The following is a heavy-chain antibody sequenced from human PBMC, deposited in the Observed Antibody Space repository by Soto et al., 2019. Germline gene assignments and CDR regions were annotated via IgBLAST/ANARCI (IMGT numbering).Heavy chain of an antibody. J-gene: IGHJ4*02. CDR1: GFTFSSYG. CDR2: IWYDGSNK. CDR3: ARDSRLGELSF. D-gene: IGHD3-16*02. Sequence: QVQLVESGGGVVQPGRSLRLSCAASGFTFSSYGMHWVRQAPGKGLEWVAVIWYDGSNKYYADSVKGRFTISRDNSKNTLYLQMNSLRAEDTAVYYCARDSRLGELSFWGQGTLVTVSS. V-gene: IGHV3-33*01.